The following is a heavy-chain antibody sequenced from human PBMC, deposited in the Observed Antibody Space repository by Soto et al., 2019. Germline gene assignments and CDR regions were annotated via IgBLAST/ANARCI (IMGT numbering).Heavy chain of an antibody. V-gene: IGHV3-30*18. J-gene: IGHJ4*02. CDR2: MSYAGTYK. D-gene: IGHD6-6*01. Sequence: QVQLVESGGGVVQPGRSLRLSCAVSGFTFSDYGMHWVRQAPGKGLEWVAVMSYAGTYKYYADSVKGRFTISRDLSGNTLFLQMNSLRLEDTAVYFCAKEMYPRTVLDSSSPWGDYWSQGTLVTVSS. CDR3: AKEMYPRTVLDSSSPWGDY. CDR1: GFTFSDYG.